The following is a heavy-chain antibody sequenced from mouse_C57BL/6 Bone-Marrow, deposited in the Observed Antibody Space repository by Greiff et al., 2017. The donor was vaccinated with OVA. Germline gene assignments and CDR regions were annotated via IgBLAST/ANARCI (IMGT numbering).Heavy chain of an antibody. CDR3: ARRDMDY. CDR1: GYTFTSYT. Sequence: VHLVESGAELARPGASVKMSCKASGYTFTSYTMHWVKQRPGQGLEWIGYINPSSGYTKYNQKFKDKATLTADKPSSTAYMQLSSLTSEDSAVYYCARRDMDYWGQGTSVTVSS. CDR2: INPSSGYT. V-gene: IGHV1-4*01. J-gene: IGHJ4*01.